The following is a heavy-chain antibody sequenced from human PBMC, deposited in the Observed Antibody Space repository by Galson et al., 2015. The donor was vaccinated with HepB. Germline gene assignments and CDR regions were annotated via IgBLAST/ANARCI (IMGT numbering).Heavy chain of an antibody. D-gene: IGHD3-10*01. CDR3: ARWGDYYGSGMDAPY. Sequence: SLRLSCATSGFTFSSYGMHWVRQAPGKGLEWVAVIWYDGSNKYYADSVKGRFTISRDNSKNTLYLQMNSLRAEDTAVYYCARWGDYYGSGMDAPYWGQGTLVTVSS. V-gene: IGHV3-33*08. CDR1: GFTFSSYG. J-gene: IGHJ4*02. CDR2: IWYDGSNK.